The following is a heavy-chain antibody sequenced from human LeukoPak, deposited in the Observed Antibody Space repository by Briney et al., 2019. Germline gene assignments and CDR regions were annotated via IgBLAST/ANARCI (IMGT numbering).Heavy chain of an antibody. Sequence: PSETLSLTCAVYGGSFSGHYWTWIRQPPGKGLEWTGESTHSGSTNYNPSLKSRVSISVDTSKNQFSLKLTSLTAADTAVYHCARGQTGAAALDFWGPGTLVTVSS. V-gene: IGHV4-34*01. CDR3: ARGQTGAAALDF. J-gene: IGHJ4*02. CDR2: STHSGST. D-gene: IGHD2-2*01. CDR1: GGSFSGHY.